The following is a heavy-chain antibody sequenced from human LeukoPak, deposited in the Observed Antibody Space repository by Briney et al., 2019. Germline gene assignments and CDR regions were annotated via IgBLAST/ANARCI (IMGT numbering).Heavy chain of an antibody. D-gene: IGHD6-19*01. CDR1: GGSISSYY. CDR3: ARVRSNSWS. Sequence: SETLSLTCTVSGGSISSYYWSWIRQPPGKGLEWIGYIYYSGSTNYNPSLKSRVTISVDTSKNQFSLKVSSVTAADTAIYYCARVRSNSWSWGQGTLVTVSS. V-gene: IGHV4-59*12. CDR2: IYYSGST. J-gene: IGHJ5*02.